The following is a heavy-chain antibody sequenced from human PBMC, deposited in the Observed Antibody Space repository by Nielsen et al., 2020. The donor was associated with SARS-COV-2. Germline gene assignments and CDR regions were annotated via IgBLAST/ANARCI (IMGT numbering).Heavy chain of an antibody. V-gene: IGHV3-21*01. D-gene: IGHD2-15*01. J-gene: IGHJ6*02. CDR3: ARDRAGCDIVTINQITYGMDV. CDR1: GFTFSSYS. Sequence: GESLKISCAASGFTFSSYSMNWVRQAPGKGLEWVSSISSSSSYIYYADSVKGRFTISRDNAKNSLYLQMNSLRADDTAVYYCARDRAGCDIVTINQITYGMDVWGPATTVTVSS. CDR2: ISSSSSYI.